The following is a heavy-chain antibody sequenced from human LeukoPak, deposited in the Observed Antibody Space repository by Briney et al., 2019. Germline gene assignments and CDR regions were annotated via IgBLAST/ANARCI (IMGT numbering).Heavy chain of an antibody. D-gene: IGHD3-22*01. CDR3: ARHYYDSSGYYLYYYYGMDV. CDR1: VGSFRGYY. V-gene: IGHV4-34*01. Sequence: SETLSLTCAVYVGSFRGYYWSWIRQPPGKGLEWIGEISHSGSTNYNPSLQSRVTISVDTSKNQFSLKLSSVTAADTAVYYCARHYYDSSGYYLYYYYGMDVWGQGTTVTVSS. CDR2: ISHSGST. J-gene: IGHJ6*02.